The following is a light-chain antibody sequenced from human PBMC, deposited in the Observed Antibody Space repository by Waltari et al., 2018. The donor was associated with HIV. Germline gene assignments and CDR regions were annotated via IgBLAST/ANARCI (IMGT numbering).Light chain of an antibody. V-gene: IGKV3-11*01. CDR1: QSVSSY. Sequence: EIVLTQSPATLSLSPGERATLSCRASQSVSSYLAWYQQKPGQAPRLLIYDASNRATCIPARFSGSGSGTDFTLTISSLEPEDFAVYYCQQRSIWPLITFGQGTRLEIK. CDR3: QQRSIWPLIT. J-gene: IGKJ5*01. CDR2: DAS.